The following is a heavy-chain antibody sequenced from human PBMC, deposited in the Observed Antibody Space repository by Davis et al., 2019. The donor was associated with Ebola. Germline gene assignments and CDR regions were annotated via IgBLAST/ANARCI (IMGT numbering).Heavy chain of an antibody. D-gene: IGHD3-22*01. CDR3: AQKRTYYYDSSLGYYYGMDV. CDR1: GFTFSSYS. J-gene: IGHJ6*02. V-gene: IGHV3-21*04. CDR2: ISSSSSYI. Sequence: GESLKISCAASGFTFSSYSMNWVRQAPGKGLEWVSSISSSSSYIYYADSVKGRFTISRDNAKNSLYLQMNSLRAEDTAVYYCAQKRTYYYDSSLGYYYGMDVWGQGTTVTVSS.